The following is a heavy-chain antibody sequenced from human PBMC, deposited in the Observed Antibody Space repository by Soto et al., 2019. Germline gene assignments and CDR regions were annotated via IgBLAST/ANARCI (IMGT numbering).Heavy chain of an antibody. CDR2: IYHTGST. J-gene: IGHJ6*03. Sequence: PSGTLSLTCTVSGGSISSHYWNWIRQPPGKGLEWFGYIYHTGSTNYNPSLKSRVTISVDTSNNHFSLTVHSATAADTAVYFCARGIQTSYYYYYYMDVWGKGTTVTVSS. V-gene: IGHV4-59*11. CDR1: GGSISSHY. CDR3: ARGIQTSYYYYYYMDV.